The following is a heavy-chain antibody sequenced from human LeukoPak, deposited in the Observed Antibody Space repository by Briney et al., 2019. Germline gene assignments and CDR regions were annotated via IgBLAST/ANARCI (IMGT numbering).Heavy chain of an antibody. CDR2: IYITGST. CDR3: ARVLSAGPDDYGDYVAYFDY. CDR1: GGSISSYY. Sequence: SETLSLTCTVSGGSISSYYWSWIRQPAGKGLEWIGRIYITGSTNYNPSLKSRVTMSVDTSKNQFSLKLSSVTAADTAVYYCARVLSAGPDDYGDYVAYFDYWGQGTLVTVSS. D-gene: IGHD4-17*01. V-gene: IGHV4-4*07. J-gene: IGHJ4*02.